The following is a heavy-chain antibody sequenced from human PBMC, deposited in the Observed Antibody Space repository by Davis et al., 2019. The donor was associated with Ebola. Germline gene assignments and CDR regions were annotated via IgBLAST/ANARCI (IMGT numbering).Heavy chain of an antibody. CDR2: IWYDGSNK. J-gene: IGHJ4*02. D-gene: IGHD6-19*01. V-gene: IGHV3-33*03. CDR1: GFTFSSYG. Sequence: PGGSLRLSCAASGFTFSSYGMHWVRQAPGKGLEWVAVIWYDGSNKYYADSVKGRFTISRDNAKNTLYLQVNSLRADDTAVYYCAKDEVWRAVAGRGHFDHWGQGTLVTVSS. CDR3: AKDEVWRAVAGRGHFDH.